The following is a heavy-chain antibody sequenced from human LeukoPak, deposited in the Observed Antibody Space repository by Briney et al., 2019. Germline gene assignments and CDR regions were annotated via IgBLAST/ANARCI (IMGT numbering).Heavy chain of an antibody. Sequence: PSETLSLTCTVSGGSISSGDYYWSWIRQPPGKALEWIGYLYYSGSTYYNPSLKSRITISVDASKNQFSLKLTSVTAADTAVYFCARGETVTAGFDYWGQGTLVTVSA. V-gene: IGHV4-30-4*01. D-gene: IGHD2-21*02. CDR3: ARGETVTAGFDY. CDR2: LYYSGST. CDR1: GGSISSGDYY. J-gene: IGHJ4*02.